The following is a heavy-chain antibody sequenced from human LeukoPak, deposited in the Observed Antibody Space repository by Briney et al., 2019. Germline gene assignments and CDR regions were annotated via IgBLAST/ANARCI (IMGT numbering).Heavy chain of an antibody. J-gene: IGHJ4*02. D-gene: IGHD2-15*01. Sequence: KSSETLSLXCTVSGGSISSYYWSWIRQPPGKGLEWIGYIYYSGSTNYNPSLKSRVTISVDTSKNQFSLKLSSVTAADTAVYYCARGPYCSGGSCLPDFDYWGQGTLVTVSS. CDR2: IYYSGST. CDR3: ARGPYCSGGSCLPDFDY. CDR1: GGSISSYY. V-gene: IGHV4-59*01.